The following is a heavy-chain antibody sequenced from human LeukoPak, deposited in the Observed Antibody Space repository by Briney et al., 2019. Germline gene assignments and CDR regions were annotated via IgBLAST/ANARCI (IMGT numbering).Heavy chain of an antibody. CDR3: ARRGGHQLPANY. CDR1: GYTFTGYY. CDR2: INPNGGGT. J-gene: IGHJ4*02. D-gene: IGHD2-2*01. Sequence: ASVKVSCKASGYTFTGYYMHWVRQAPGQGLEWVGRINPNGGGTNYAQKCQGRVTMTRDTSISTAYTELSTLRSDDTVVYYCARRGGHQLPANYWGQGTLVTVSS. V-gene: IGHV1-2*05.